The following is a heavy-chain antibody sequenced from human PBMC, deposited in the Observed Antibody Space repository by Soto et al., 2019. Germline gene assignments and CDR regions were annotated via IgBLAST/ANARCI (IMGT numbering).Heavy chain of an antibody. CDR3: ARGYQLLFLNWFDP. J-gene: IGHJ5*02. Sequence: QVQLVQSGAEVKKPGSSVKVSCKASGGTFSSYAISWVLQAPGQGLEWMGGIIPIFGTANYAQKFQGRVTITADESTSTAYMELSSLRSEDTAVYYCARGYQLLFLNWFDPWGQGTLVTVSS. CDR2: IIPIFGTA. CDR1: GGTFSSYA. V-gene: IGHV1-69*12. D-gene: IGHD2-2*01.